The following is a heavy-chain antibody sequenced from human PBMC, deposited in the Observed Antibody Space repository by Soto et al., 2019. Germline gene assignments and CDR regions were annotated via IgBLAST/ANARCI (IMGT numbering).Heavy chain of an antibody. CDR3: ARKGTTVNYYYSAMDV. Sequence: QLVQSGAEVKKPGSSVKVSCKASGGTLSSYVIGWVRQAPGQGLEWMGGIIPMTGTPNYAQKFQDRVTITADKSTSTAYMELRSLRSDDTAVYYCARKGTTVNYYYSAMDVWGQGTTVTVSS. CDR2: IIPMTGTP. D-gene: IGHD4-4*01. CDR1: GGTLSSYV. J-gene: IGHJ6*02. V-gene: IGHV1-69*06.